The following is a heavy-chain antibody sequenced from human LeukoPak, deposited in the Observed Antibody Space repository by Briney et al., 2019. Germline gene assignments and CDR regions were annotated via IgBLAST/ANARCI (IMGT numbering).Heavy chain of an antibody. J-gene: IGHJ6*02. V-gene: IGHV4-30-2*01. CDR3: ARYDFWSGYDV. D-gene: IGHD3-3*01. CDR2: IYQSGSS. CDR1: GGSISSGGYS. Sequence: SQTLSLTCAVSGGSISSGGYSWSWIRQPPGKGLEWIGYIYQSGSSYCNPSLKSRVTISVDRSKNQFSLKLSSVTAADTAVYYYARYDFWSGYDVWGQGTTVTVSS.